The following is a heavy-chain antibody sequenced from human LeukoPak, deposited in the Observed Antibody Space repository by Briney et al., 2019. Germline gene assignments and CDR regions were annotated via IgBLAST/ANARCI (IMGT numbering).Heavy chain of an antibody. J-gene: IGHJ4*02. D-gene: IGHD3-10*01. CDR2: ISYDGSNK. CDR3: AKGVDFQVRGVFVY. Sequence: PGGSLRLSCAASGFIFSSYGMHWVRQAPGKGLEWVAVISYDGSNKYYADSVKGRFTISRDNSKNTLYLQMNSLRAEDTAVYYCAKGVDFQVRGVFVYWGQGTLVTVSS. V-gene: IGHV3-30*18. CDR1: GFIFSSYG.